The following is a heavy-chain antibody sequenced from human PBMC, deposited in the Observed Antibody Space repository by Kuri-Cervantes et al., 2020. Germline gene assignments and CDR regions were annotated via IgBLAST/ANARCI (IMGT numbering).Heavy chain of an antibody. CDR2: ISSSSSYI. D-gene: IGHD3-9*01. CDR3: ARIGTGYKFRFDP. V-gene: IGHV3-21*01. CDR1: GFTFSSYW. J-gene: IGHJ5*02. Sequence: GESLKISCAASGFTFSSYWMSWVRQAPGKGLEWVSSISSSSSYIYYADSVKGRFTISRDNAKNSLYLQMNSLRAEDTAVYYCARIGTGYKFRFDPWGQGTLVTVSS.